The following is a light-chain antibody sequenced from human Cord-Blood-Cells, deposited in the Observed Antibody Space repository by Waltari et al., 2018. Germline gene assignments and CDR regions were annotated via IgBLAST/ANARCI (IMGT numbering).Light chain of an antibody. CDR1: SRDLGSYNL. CDR3: CSYAGSRV. V-gene: IGLV2-23*01. Sequence: QSALTQPASVSGSPGQSITISCTGTSRDLGSYNLVSWYQQHPGKAPKLMIYEGSKRPSGVSNRFSGSKSGNTASLTISGLQAEDEADYYCCSYAGSRVFGGGTKLTVL. CDR2: EGS. J-gene: IGLJ3*02.